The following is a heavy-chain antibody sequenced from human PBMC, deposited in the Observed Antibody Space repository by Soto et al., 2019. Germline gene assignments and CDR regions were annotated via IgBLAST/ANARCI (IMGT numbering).Heavy chain of an antibody. J-gene: IGHJ4*02. D-gene: IGHD3-10*01. Sequence: GGSLRLSCAASGFTFSSYGMHWVRQAPGKGLEWVAVIWYDGSNKYYADSVKGRFTISRDNSKNTLYLQMNSLRAEDTAVYYCARDLERATTMVRGVTPDYWGQGTLVTVSS. CDR1: GFTFSSYG. CDR3: ARDLERATTMVRGVTPDY. CDR2: IWYDGSNK. V-gene: IGHV3-33*01.